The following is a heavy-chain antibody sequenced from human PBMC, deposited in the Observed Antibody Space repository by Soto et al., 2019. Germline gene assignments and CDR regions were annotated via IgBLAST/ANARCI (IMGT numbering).Heavy chain of an antibody. CDR1: GGSISSDY. CDR2: IYYSGST. CDR3: ARDAASYYDSSGYLTPSYYYYGMDV. V-gene: IGHV4-59*01. J-gene: IGHJ6*02. Sequence: SETLSLTCTVPGGSISSDYWSWIRQPPGKGLEWIGYIYYSGSTNYNPSLKSRVTISVDTSKNQFSLKLSSVTAADTAVYYCARDAASYYDSSGYLTPSYYYYGMDVWGQGTTVTVSS. D-gene: IGHD3-22*01.